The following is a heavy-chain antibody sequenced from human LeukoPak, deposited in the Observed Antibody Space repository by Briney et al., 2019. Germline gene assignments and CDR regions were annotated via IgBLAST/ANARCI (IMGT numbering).Heavy chain of an antibody. J-gene: IGHJ4*02. V-gene: IGHV3-30-3*01. CDR3: ARDGYSSTKTGIDY. CDR1: GFTFSSYA. Sequence: GGSLRLSCAASGFTFSSYAMHWVRQAPGKGLEWVAVISYDGSNKYYADSVKGRFTISRDNAKNSLYLQMNSLRAEDTAVYYCARDGYSSTKTGIDYWGQGTLVTVSS. D-gene: IGHD6-13*01. CDR2: ISYDGSNK.